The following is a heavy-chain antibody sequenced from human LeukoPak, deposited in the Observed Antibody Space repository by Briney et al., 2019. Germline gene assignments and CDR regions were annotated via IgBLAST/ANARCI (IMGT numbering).Heavy chain of an antibody. J-gene: IGHJ4*02. CDR3: ARSLFDYGTEYYFDY. CDR2: IIPIFGTA. D-gene: IGHD4-17*01. V-gene: IGHV1-69*13. CDR1: GGTFISYA. Sequence: ASVKVSCKASGGTFISYAISWVRQAPGQGLEWMGGIIPIFGTANYAQKFQGRVTITADESTSTAYMELSSLRSEDTAVYYCARSLFDYGTEYYFDYWGQGTLVTVSS.